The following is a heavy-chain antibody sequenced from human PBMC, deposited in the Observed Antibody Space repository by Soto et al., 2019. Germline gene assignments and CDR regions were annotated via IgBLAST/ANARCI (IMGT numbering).Heavy chain of an antibody. CDR1: GFTFSAYS. CDR2: ISSSSSSI. D-gene: IGHD3-22*01. CDR3: ARADYYDSSAYYFSGWFDP. J-gene: IGHJ5*02. Sequence: EVQLVESGGGLVKPGGSLRLSCAASGFTFSAYSMNWVRQAPGKGLEWFSSISSSSSSIYYADSVKGRFTISRDNAKTSLYLQMNSLRAEDTAVYYCARADYYDSSAYYFSGWFDPWGQGTLVTVSS. V-gene: IGHV3-21*01.